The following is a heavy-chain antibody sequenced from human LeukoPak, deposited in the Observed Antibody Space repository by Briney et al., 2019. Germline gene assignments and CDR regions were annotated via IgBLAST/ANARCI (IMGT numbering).Heavy chain of an antibody. Sequence: ASVKVSCKASGYTFTSYYMHWVRQAPGQGLEWMGIINPSGGSTSYAQKFQGRVTMTRDTSTSTVYMELGSLRSEDTAVYYCARDVKDIVVVPAASFDYWGQGTLVTVSS. CDR1: GYTFTSYY. V-gene: IGHV1-46*01. CDR2: INPSGGST. CDR3: ARDVKDIVVVPAASFDY. J-gene: IGHJ4*02. D-gene: IGHD2-2*01.